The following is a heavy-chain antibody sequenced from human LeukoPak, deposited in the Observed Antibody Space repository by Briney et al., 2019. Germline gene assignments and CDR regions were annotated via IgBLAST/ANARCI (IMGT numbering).Heavy chain of an antibody. CDR3: ARGEFYGDYGVDY. CDR2: IKQDGSEK. D-gene: IGHD4-17*01. V-gene: IGHV3-7*04. CDR1: GFTFSSYW. J-gene: IGHJ4*02. Sequence: GGSLRLSCEASGFTFSSYWMSWVRQAPGKGLEWVANIKQDGSEKYYVDSVKGRFTISRDNAKNSLYLQMNSLRAEDTAVYYCARGEFYGDYGVDYWGQGTLVTVSS.